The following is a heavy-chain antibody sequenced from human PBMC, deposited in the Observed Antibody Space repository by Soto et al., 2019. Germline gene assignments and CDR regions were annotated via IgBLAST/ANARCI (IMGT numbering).Heavy chain of an antibody. J-gene: IGHJ5*02. V-gene: IGHV4-31*03. D-gene: IGHD3-3*01. CDR3: ARALRDFWSAQHNWFDP. CDR2: IYYSGST. CDR1: GGSISSGGYY. Sequence: SETLSLTCTVSGGSISSGGYYWSWIRQHPGKGLEWIGYIYYSGSTYYNPSLKSRVTISVDTSKNQFSLKLSSVTAADTAVYYCARALRDFWSAQHNWFDPWGQGTLVTVSS.